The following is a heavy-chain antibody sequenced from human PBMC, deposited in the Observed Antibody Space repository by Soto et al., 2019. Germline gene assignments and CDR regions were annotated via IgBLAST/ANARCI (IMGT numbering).Heavy chain of an antibody. D-gene: IGHD3-3*01. Sequence: PSETLSLTCTVSGGSISSGDYYWSWIRQPPGKGLVWIGYIYYSGSTYYNPSLKSRVTISVDTSKNQFSLKLSSVTAADTAVYYCARGLPPYYDFWSGYYGWFDPWGQGTLVTVSS. CDR2: IYYSGST. CDR1: GGSISSGDYY. J-gene: IGHJ5*02. V-gene: IGHV4-30-4*01. CDR3: ARGLPPYYDFWSGYYGWFDP.